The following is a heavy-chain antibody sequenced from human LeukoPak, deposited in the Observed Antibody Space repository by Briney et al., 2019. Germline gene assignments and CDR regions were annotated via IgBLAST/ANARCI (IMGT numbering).Heavy chain of an antibody. J-gene: IGHJ3*02. CDR3: ARSLVVVPAAILPDAFDI. V-gene: IGHV3-23*01. Sequence: GGSLRLSCAASGFTFSSHGMSWVRQAPGKGLEWVSAISGSGSTYHADSVKGRFTISRDIFKNTLYLQMNSLRAEDTAVYYCARSLVVVPAAILPDAFDIWGQGTMVTVSS. CDR1: GFTFSSHG. D-gene: IGHD2-2*01. CDR2: ISGSGST.